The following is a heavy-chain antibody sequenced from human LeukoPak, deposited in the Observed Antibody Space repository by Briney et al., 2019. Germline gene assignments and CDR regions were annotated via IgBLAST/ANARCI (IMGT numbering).Heavy chain of an antibody. CDR3: ARAPRDYYDFWSGYYLFDY. V-gene: IGHV1-2*02. J-gene: IGHJ4*02. CDR2: INPNSGGT. Sequence: ASVKVSCKASGYTFTTYYVHWVRQAPGQGLEWMGWINPNSGGTNYAQKFQGRVTMTRDTSISTAYMELSRLRSDDTAVYYCARAPRDYYDFWSGYYLFDYWGQGTLVTVSS. CDR1: GYTFTTYY. D-gene: IGHD3-3*01.